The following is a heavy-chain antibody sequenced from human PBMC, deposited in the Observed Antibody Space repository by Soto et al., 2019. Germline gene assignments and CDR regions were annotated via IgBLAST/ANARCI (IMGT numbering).Heavy chain of an antibody. Sequence: SETLSLTCTVSGGSISSGDYYWSWIRQPPGKGLEWIGYIYYSGSTYYNPSLKSRVAISVDTSKNQFSLKLSSVTAADTAVYYCARVLVWSGYYRYFDYWGQGTLVTVSS. CDR2: IYYSGST. V-gene: IGHV4-30-4*01. CDR1: GGSISSGDYY. D-gene: IGHD3-3*01. J-gene: IGHJ4*02. CDR3: ARVLVWSGYYRYFDY.